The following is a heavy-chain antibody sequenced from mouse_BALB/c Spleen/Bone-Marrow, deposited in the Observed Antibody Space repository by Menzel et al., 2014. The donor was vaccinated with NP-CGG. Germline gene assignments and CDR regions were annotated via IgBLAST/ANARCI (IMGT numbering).Heavy chain of an antibody. V-gene: IGHV5-6-3*01. CDR3: AKNQEAFDY. CDR1: GFTFSNYG. J-gene: IGHJ2*01. Sequence: EVMLVESGGGLVQPGGSLKLSCAASGFTFSNYGMSWVRRTPDKRLELVATINSNGGITYYPDSVKGRFTISRDNAKNTLYLQMSSLKSEDTAMYYCAKNQEAFDYWGQGTTLTVSS. D-gene: IGHD3-2*02. CDR2: INSNGGIT.